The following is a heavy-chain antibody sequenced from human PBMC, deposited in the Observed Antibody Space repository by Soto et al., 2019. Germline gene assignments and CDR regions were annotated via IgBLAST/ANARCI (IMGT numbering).Heavy chain of an antibody. J-gene: IGHJ4*02. D-gene: IGHD6-6*01. V-gene: IGHV1-8*01. CDR1: GYTFTSYD. CDR2: MNPNSGNT. Sequence: ASVKVSCKASGYTFTSYDINWVRQATGQGLEWMGWMNPNSGNTGYAQKFQGRVTITRDTSASTAYMELSSLRSEDTAVYYCARVGLPNSSSSVVWYWGQGTLVTVSS. CDR3: ARVGLPNSSSSVVWY.